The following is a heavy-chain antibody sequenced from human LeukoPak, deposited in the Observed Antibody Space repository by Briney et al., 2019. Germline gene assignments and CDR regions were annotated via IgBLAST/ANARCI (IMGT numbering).Heavy chain of an antibody. CDR3: ATSSGWTGTFDY. CDR2: IKSKTDGGTT. J-gene: IGHJ4*02. Sequence: GGSLRLSCAASGFIFSNAWMAWVRQAPGKGLEWVGRIKSKTDGGTTDYAAPVKGRFTISRDDSKNTLYLQMDSLKTEDTAVYFCATSSGWTGTFDYWGQGTLVTVSS. V-gene: IGHV3-15*01. D-gene: IGHD6-19*01. CDR1: GFIFSNAW.